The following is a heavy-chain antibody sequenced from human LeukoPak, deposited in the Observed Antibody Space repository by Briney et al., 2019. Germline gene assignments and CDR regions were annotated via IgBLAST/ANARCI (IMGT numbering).Heavy chain of an antibody. Sequence: SETLSLTCTVSGASISNVDFYWTWIRQAPGKGLEWIGYIYNSGSTHFNPSLKSRVTMSDDTSKNQFSLRLSSVTAADTAVYYCARDGGRTSSDAVEIWGQGTMVIVSS. V-gene: IGHV4-30-4*08. CDR3: ARDGGRTSSDAVEI. CDR2: IYNSGST. D-gene: IGHD2-2*01. CDR1: GASISNVDFY. J-gene: IGHJ3*02.